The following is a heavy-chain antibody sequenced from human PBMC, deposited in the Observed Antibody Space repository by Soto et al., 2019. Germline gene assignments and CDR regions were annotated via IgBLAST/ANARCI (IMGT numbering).Heavy chain of an antibody. CDR2: ISAYNGNT. D-gene: IGHD3-9*01. CDR3: ARDALRYFDWSTVMGY. V-gene: IGHV1-18*01. Sequence: ASVKVSCKASGYTFTSYGISWVRQAPGQGLEWMGWISAYNGNTNYAQKLQGRVTMTTDTSTSTAYMELRSLRSDDTAVYYCARDALRYFDWSTVMGYWGQGTLVXVSS. CDR1: GYTFTSYG. J-gene: IGHJ4*02.